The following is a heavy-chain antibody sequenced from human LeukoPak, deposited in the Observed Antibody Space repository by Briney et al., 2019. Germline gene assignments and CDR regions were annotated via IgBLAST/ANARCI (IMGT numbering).Heavy chain of an antibody. J-gene: IGHJ4*02. D-gene: IGHD3-9*01. Sequence: PGGSLRLSCAASGFTFSSYWMSWVRQAPGKGLEWVANIKQDGSEKYYVDSVKGRFTISRDNAKNSLYLQMNSLRAEDTAVYYCAKDRVLTGYYTTGSLDYWGQGTLVTVSS. CDR2: IKQDGSEK. CDR3: AKDRVLTGYYTTGSLDY. V-gene: IGHV3-7*01. CDR1: GFTFSSYW.